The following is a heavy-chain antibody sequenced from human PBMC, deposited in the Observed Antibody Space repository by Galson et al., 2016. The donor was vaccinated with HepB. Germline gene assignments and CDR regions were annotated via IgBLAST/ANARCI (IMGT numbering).Heavy chain of an antibody. Sequence: SLRLSCAASGFPFRNYGMHWVRQFPDKGLEWVAVMSFDGNDQDYADSVKGRFTISRDNSKDTLYLHMTSLSPEDTAVYYCARDLLSERSFDWFGLEKWGQGTLVTVSS. D-gene: IGHD3-9*01. CDR1: GFPFRNYG. CDR3: ARDLLSERSFDWFGLEK. CDR2: MSFDGNDQ. V-gene: IGHV3-30*03. J-gene: IGHJ4*02.